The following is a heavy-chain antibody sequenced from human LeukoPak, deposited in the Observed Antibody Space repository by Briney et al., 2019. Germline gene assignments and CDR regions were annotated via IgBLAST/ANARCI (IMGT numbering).Heavy chain of an antibody. CDR3: ARCVWQQLVSGPYCYYGMDV. Sequence: SVKVSCKASGYTFTSYAISWVRQAPGQGLEWMGRIIPILGIANYAQKFQGRVTITADKSTSTAYMELSSLRSEDTAVYYCARCVWQQLVSGPYCYYGMDVWGQGTTVTVSS. CDR1: GYTFTSYA. D-gene: IGHD6-13*01. V-gene: IGHV1-69*04. J-gene: IGHJ6*02. CDR2: IIPILGIA.